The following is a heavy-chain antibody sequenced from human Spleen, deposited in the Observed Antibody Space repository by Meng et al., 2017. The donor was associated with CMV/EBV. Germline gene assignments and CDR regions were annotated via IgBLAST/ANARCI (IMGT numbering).Heavy chain of an antibody. CDR2: IYYSGST. Sequence: SETLSLTCTVSGGSISSSSYYWGWIRQPPGKGLEWIGSIYYSGSTYYNPSLKSRVTISVDTSKNQFSLKLSSVTAADTAVYYCAREIAAAGTNWFDPWGQGTLVTSPQ. D-gene: IGHD6-13*01. V-gene: IGHV4-39*07. J-gene: IGHJ5*02. CDR3: AREIAAAGTNWFDP. CDR1: GGSISSSSYY.